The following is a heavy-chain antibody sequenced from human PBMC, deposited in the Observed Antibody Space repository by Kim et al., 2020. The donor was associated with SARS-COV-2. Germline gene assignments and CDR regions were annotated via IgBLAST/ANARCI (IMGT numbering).Heavy chain of an antibody. D-gene: IGHD3-22*01. J-gene: IGHJ1*01. V-gene: IGHV1-24*01. Sequence: ASVKVSCKVSGYTLTELSMHWVRQAPGKGLEWMGGFDPEDGETIYAQKFQGRVTMTEDTSTDTAYMELSSLRSEDTAVYYCATVNNPYYYDSSGYRQYFQHWGQGTLVTVSS. CDR2: FDPEDGET. CDR1: GYTLTELS. CDR3: ATVNNPYYYDSSGYRQYFQH.